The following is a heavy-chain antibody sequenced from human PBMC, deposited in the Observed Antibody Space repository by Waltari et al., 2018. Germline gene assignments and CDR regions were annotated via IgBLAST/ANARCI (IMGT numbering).Heavy chain of an antibody. Sequence: QVQLVQSGAEVKKPGASVKVSCKASGYTFTGHYMHWVRQAPGQGLEWMGRINPNSGGTNYAQKFQGRVTMTRDTSISTAYMELSRLRSDDTAVYYCARVGVATIQGWYFDLWGRGTLVTVSS. CDR3: ARVGVATIQGWYFDL. CDR1: GYTFTGHY. J-gene: IGHJ2*01. D-gene: IGHD5-12*01. CDR2: INPNSGGT. V-gene: IGHV1-2*06.